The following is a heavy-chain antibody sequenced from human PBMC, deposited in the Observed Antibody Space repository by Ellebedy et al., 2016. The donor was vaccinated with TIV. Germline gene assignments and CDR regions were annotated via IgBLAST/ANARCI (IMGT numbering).Heavy chain of an antibody. D-gene: IGHD6-19*01. V-gene: IGHV4-61*08. J-gene: IGHJ4*02. CDR2: IYYSGST. Sequence: MPSETLSLTCTVSGDSISRGGYYWGWIRQHPGKGLEWIGYIYYSGSTNYNPSLKSRVTIAVDTSKKQISLKLSSVTAADTAVYYCARSSGWDRFDYWGQGTLVTVSS. CDR1: GDSISRGGYY. CDR3: ARSSGWDRFDY.